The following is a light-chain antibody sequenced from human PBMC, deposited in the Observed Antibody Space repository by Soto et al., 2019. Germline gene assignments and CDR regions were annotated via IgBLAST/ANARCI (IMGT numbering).Light chain of an antibody. CDR3: HQYSSSPQA. J-gene: IGKJ3*01. Sequence: EIVLTQSPGTLSLSPGERVTLSCRASQSVTRSFLAWYQQKPGQAPRLLIYGASSRATGIPDRFSGSGSGTDFTLTISRLEPEDFAVYYCHQYSSSPQAFGPGTKVDIK. CDR1: QSVTRSF. CDR2: GAS. V-gene: IGKV3-20*01.